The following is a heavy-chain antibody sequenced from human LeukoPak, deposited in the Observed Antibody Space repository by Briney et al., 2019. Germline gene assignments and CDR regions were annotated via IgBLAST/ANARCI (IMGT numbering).Heavy chain of an antibody. CDR2: IYYSGST. V-gene: IGHV4-61*05. D-gene: IGHD3-9*01. Sequence: PSETLSLTCTVSGGSISSSSYYWGWIRQPPGKGLEWIGYIYYSGSTNYNPSLKSRVTISVDTSKNQFSLKLSSVTAADTAVYYCAREMGAYYDILTGYYRGGYFDYWGQGTLVTVSS. J-gene: IGHJ4*02. CDR1: GGSISSSSYY. CDR3: AREMGAYYDILTGYYRGGYFDY.